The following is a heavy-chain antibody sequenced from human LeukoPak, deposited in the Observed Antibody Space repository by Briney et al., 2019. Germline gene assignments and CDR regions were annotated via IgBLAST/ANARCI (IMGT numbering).Heavy chain of an antibody. J-gene: IGHJ4*02. V-gene: IGHV3-33*01. CDR2: IWYDGSNK. CDR1: GFTFSSYG. Sequence: TGGSLRLSCAASGFTFSSYGMPWVRQAPGKGLEWVAVIWYDGSNKYYADSVKGRFTISRDNSKNTLYLQMNSLRAEDTAVYYCARAMDGFSTDYWGQGTLVTVSS. CDR3: ARAMDGFSTDY. D-gene: IGHD5-24*01.